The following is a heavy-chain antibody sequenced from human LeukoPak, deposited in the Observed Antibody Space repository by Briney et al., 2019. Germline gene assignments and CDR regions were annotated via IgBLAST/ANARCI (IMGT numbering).Heavy chain of an antibody. CDR1: GFTFSSYW. CDR3: ARVAVAGTRYDAFDI. CDR2: IKKDGSEK. V-gene: IGHV3-7*01. Sequence: GGSLRLSCAASGFTFSSYWMSWVRQAPGKGLEWVANIKKDGSEKYYVDSVKGRFTISRDNAKNSLYLQMNSLRAEDTAVYYCARVAVAGTRYDAFDIWGQGTMVTVSS. J-gene: IGHJ3*02. D-gene: IGHD6-19*01.